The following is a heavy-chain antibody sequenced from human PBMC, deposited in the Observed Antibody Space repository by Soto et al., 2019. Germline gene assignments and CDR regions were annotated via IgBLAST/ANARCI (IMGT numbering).Heavy chain of an antibody. Sequence: EVQLVESGGDLVQPGGSLRLSCAASGFTFSGHWMHWVRQVPGKGLEWVSRINTGGGSSAYAESVKGRFTISRDNAKNTLYLQINGLRAKDTAVYYCAREAGYCSRTSCYRRAFDTWGQGTTVTVSS. CDR1: GFTFSGHW. J-gene: IGHJ3*02. CDR3: AREAGYCSRTSCYRRAFDT. V-gene: IGHV3-74*03. CDR2: INTGGGSS. D-gene: IGHD2-2*01.